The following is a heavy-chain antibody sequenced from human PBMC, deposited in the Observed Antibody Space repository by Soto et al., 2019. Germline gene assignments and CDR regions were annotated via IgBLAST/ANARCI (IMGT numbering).Heavy chain of an antibody. CDR2: VHTDGSNP. CDR1: GFTFDTYW. CDR3: TNAVDY. Sequence: EVQLVESGGGLVQPGRSLRLSCVASGFTFDTYWMHWVRQAPGKGLEWVARVHTDGSNPTYGDSVKGRFTVSRDNAKSTLFLQMDSLRAEDTAFYYCTNAVDYWGQGTLVTVSS. V-gene: IGHV3-74*01. J-gene: IGHJ4*02.